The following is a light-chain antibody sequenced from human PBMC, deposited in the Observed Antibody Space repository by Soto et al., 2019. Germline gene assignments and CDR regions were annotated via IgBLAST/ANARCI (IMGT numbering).Light chain of an antibody. J-gene: IGKJ1*01. CDR3: QQYGSSPRT. V-gene: IGKV3-20*01. CDR2: GAS. Sequence: IVLTQSPGTLSLSPVERATLPCMASQSVSNNYLAWYQQKPGQAPRLLIYGASNRATGIPDRFSGSGSGTDFSLTISRLEAEDFAVYYCQQYGSSPRTFGQGTKVDIK. CDR1: QSVSNNY.